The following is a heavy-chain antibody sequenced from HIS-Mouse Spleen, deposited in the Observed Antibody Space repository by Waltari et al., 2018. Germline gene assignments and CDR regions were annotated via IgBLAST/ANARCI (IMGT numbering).Heavy chain of an antibody. D-gene: IGHD6-13*01. J-gene: IGHJ2*01. CDR1: GGSISSSSYY. V-gene: IGHV4-39*07. CDR3: AREIPYSSSWYDWYFDL. CDR2: SYYSGST. Sequence: QLQLQESGPGLVKPSETLSLTCTVSGGSISSSSYYWGWIRQPPGKGLEWIGSSYYSGSTYYNPTLKSRVTISVDTSKNQFSLKLSSVTAADTAVYYCAREIPYSSSWYDWYFDLWGHGTLVTVSS.